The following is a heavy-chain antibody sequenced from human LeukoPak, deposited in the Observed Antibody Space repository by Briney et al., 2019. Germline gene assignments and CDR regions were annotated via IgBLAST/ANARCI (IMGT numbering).Heavy chain of an antibody. J-gene: IGHJ4*02. CDR3: ARTVVAGNEFFDY. CDR1: GFSFRSYS. Sequence: GGSLRLSCAASGFSFRSYSMNWVRQAPGKWLEWVSYISSSSSSIYYADSVKGRFTISRDNAKNSLYLQMNTLRAEDTAVYYCARTVVAGNEFFDYWGQGTLVTVSS. CDR2: ISSSSSSI. V-gene: IGHV3-48*01. D-gene: IGHD6-19*01.